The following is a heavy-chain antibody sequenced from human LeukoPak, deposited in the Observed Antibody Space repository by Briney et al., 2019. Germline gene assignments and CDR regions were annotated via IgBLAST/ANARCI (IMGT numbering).Heavy chain of an antibody. CDR3: ARRSRAAGTIDY. D-gene: IGHD6-13*01. CDR1: GGPFSGYY. CDR2: INHSGST. V-gene: IGHV4-34*01. Sequence: SETLSLTCAVYGGPFSGYYWSWIPHPPGKGREGIGEINHSGSTNYNPSLKSRVTTSVDTSKNQFSLKLSSVTAADTAVYYCARRSRAAGTIDYWGQGTLVTVSS. J-gene: IGHJ4*02.